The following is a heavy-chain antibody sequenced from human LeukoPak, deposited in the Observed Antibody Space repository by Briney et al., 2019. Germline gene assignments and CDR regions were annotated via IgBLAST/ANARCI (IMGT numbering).Heavy chain of an antibody. CDR1: GGSISSSNW. D-gene: IGHD1-26*01. Sequence: SETLSLTCAVSGGSISSSNWWSWVRQPPGKGLEWIGEIYHSGSTNYNPSLKSRVTISVDKSKNQFSLKLSSVTAADTAVYYCAKDWEWELLIFDYWGQGTLVTVSS. V-gene: IGHV4-4*02. CDR3: AKDWEWELLIFDY. CDR2: IYHSGST. J-gene: IGHJ4*02.